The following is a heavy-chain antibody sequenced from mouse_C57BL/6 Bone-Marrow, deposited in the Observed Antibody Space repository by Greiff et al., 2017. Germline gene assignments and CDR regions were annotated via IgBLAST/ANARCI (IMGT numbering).Heavy chain of an antibody. CDR3: ATNGDDY. J-gene: IGHJ2*01. V-gene: IGHV1-82*01. Sequence: QVQLQQSGPELVKPGASVKISCKASGYAFSSSWMNWVKQRPGKGLEWIGRIYPGDGDTNYNGKFKGKATLTADKSSSTAYMQLSSLTSEDSAVYFCATNGDDYWGQGTTLTVSS. CDR1: GYAFSSSW. D-gene: IGHD4-1*01. CDR2: IYPGDGDT.